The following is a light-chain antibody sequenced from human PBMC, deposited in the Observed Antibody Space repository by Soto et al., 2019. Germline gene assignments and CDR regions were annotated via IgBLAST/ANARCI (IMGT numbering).Light chain of an antibody. CDR2: GAS. V-gene: IGKV3-20*01. CDR3: QQYGSSPRT. Sequence: EIVLTQSPATLSLSPGERATLSCRASQSVSDYLAWYQQKPSQAPRLLIYGASSRATGIPDRFSGSGSGTDFTLTISRLEPEDFAVYYCQQYGSSPRTLGQGTKVDIK. CDR1: QSVSDY. J-gene: IGKJ1*01.